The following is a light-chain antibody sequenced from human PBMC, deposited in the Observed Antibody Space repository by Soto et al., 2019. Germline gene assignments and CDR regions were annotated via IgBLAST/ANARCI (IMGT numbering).Light chain of an antibody. J-gene: IGKJ5*01. CDR1: QSVSGNY. CDR2: GAS. CDR3: QQYDDSIT. V-gene: IGKV3-20*01. Sequence: PGESATLSCRASQSVSGNYLAWYQQKPGRAPRLLIYGASNRATGIPDRFSGSGSGTDFTLTISRLEPEDFAVFYCQQYDDSITFGQGTRLEIE.